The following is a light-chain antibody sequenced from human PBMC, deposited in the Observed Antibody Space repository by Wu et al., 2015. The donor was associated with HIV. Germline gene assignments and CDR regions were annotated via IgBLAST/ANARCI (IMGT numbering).Light chain of an antibody. CDR3: QQYGSSPPYT. Sequence: EVVLTQSPATLSVSPGERATLSCRASQSIGSNLAWYQQTPGQAPRLVVYGASNRATGIPARFSGSGSGTDFTLTISRLEPEDFAVYYCQQYGSSPPYTFGQGTKLEIK. V-gene: IGKV3-20*01. CDR2: GAS. J-gene: IGKJ2*01. CDR1: QSIGSN.